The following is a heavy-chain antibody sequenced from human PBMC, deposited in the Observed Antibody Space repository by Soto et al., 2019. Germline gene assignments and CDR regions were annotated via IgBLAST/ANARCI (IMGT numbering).Heavy chain of an antibody. Sequence: SETLSLTCTVSGGSISSYYWSWIRQPPGKGLEWIGYIYYSGSTNYNPSLKSRVTISVDTSKNQFSLKLSSVTAADTAVYYCARVGLPGWFDPWGKGTLVTVSS. CDR1: GGSISSYY. CDR3: ARVGLPGWFDP. D-gene: IGHD3-10*01. V-gene: IGHV4-59*01. J-gene: IGHJ5*02. CDR2: IYYSGST.